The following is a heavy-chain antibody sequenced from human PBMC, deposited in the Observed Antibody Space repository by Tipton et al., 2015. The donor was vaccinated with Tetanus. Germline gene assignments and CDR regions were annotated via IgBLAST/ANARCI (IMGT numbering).Heavy chain of an antibody. D-gene: IGHD6-19*01. J-gene: IGHJ1*01. V-gene: IGHV4-34*01. CDR2: INHSGST. CDR1: GGSFSGYD. CDR3: ARGGSDWSWYLQH. Sequence: TLSLTCAVYGGSFSGYDWNWIRQPPGKGLEWIGEINHSGSTKYNPSLKSRVTISVDTSGNLFSLKLSSVTAADTAVYYCARGGSDWSWYLQHWGQGTLVTVSS.